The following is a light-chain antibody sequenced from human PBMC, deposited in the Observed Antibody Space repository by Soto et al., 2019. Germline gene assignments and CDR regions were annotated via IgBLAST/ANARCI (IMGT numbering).Light chain of an antibody. Sequence: QSALTQPASVSGSPGQSITISCTGTSSDVGGYNYVSWYQQHPGKAPKLMIYDVSNRPSGVSNRFSGSKSGNTASLTISGLQAEDEADYYCSSYTSSSTLMVFGGRTQLTVL. V-gene: IGLV2-14*01. CDR1: SSDVGGYNY. CDR3: SSYTSSSTLMV. J-gene: IGLJ2*01. CDR2: DVS.